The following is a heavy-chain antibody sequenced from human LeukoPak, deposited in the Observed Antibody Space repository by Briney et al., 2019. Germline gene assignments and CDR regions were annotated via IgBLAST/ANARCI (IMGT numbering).Heavy chain of an antibody. J-gene: IGHJ4*02. Sequence: GGSLRLSCAATGFTFSSYAMSWVRQAPGKGLEWVSAISGSGGSTYYADSVKGRFTISRDNSKNTLYLQMNSLRAEDTAVYYCARDSGYDGTDYWGQGTLVTVSS. V-gene: IGHV3-23*01. CDR2: ISGSGGST. CDR3: ARDSGYDGTDY. CDR1: GFTFSSYA. D-gene: IGHD5-12*01.